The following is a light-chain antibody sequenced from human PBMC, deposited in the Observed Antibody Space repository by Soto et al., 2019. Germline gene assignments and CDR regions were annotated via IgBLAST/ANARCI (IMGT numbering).Light chain of an antibody. Sequence: QSALTQPASVSGSPGQSITISCTGTSSDVGGYNYVSWYQQHPGKAPKLMIYDVSNWPSGVSNRFSGSKSGNMASLTISGLQAEDEADYYCSSYTSSSTVVFGGGTKLTVL. V-gene: IGLV2-14*01. CDR2: DVS. CDR1: SSDVGGYNY. J-gene: IGLJ2*01. CDR3: SSYTSSSTVV.